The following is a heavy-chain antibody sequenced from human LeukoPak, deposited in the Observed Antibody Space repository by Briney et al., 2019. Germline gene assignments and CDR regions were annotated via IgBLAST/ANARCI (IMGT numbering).Heavy chain of an antibody. J-gene: IGHJ4*02. CDR1: GFTVSSNY. Sequence: GGSLRHSCAASGFTVSSNYMSWVRQAPGKGLEWVSAISGSGGSTYYADSVKGRFTISRDNSKNTLYLQMNSLRAEDTAVYYCAKAGYYYDSSGYYYVDYWGQGTLVTVSS. D-gene: IGHD3-22*01. V-gene: IGHV3-23*01. CDR2: ISGSGGST. CDR3: AKAGYYYDSSGYYYVDY.